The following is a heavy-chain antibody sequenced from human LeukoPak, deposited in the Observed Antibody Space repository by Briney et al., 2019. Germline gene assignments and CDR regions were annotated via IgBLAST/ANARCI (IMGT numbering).Heavy chain of an antibody. CDR2: ITSTSSTI. V-gene: IGHV3-48*02. J-gene: IGHJ4*02. Sequence: GGSLRLSCAASGFTFSSYSMNWVRQAPGKGLEWVSYITSTSSTIYYADSVKGRFTVSRDNAKNSLFLQMDNLRDEDTSVYYCARPHQIYVWGSPDYWGQGTLVTVSS. D-gene: IGHD3-16*01. CDR1: GFTFSSYS. CDR3: ARPHQIYVWGSPDY.